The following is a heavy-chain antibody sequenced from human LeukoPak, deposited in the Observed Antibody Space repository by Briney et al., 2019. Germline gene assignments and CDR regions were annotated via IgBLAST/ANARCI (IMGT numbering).Heavy chain of an antibody. D-gene: IGHD6-13*01. J-gene: IGHJ4*02. Sequence: GRSLRLSCSASGFIFSPYAMHWVRQAPGKGLEYVSSISSEGKTTYYADSVKGRFTISRDNSKNTLYLQMSSLRPEDTAVYYCVKDRWVDHWGQGTLVTVSS. CDR1: GFIFSPYA. CDR2: ISSEGKTT. CDR3: VKDRWVDH. V-gene: IGHV3-64D*06.